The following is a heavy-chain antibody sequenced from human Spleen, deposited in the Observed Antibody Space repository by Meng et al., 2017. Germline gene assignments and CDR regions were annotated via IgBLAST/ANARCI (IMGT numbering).Heavy chain of an antibody. Sequence: LSLTCAASGFTFNSYALTCVRQALGKGLEWVASISGSGGSTYYADSVKGRFTVSRDNSKNTVYLQMNSLRAEDTPVYYCAKEVRSKDDFWGVDSDNYFHYWGQGTLVTVSS. CDR1: GFTFNSYA. J-gene: IGHJ4*02. D-gene: IGHD3-3*01. CDR3: AKEVRSKDDFWGVDSDNYFHY. V-gene: IGHV3-23*01. CDR2: ISGSGGST.